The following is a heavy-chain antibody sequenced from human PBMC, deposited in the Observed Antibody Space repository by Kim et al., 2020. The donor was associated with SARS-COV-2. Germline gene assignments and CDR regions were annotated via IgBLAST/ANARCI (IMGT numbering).Heavy chain of an antibody. CDR1: GGSISSSSYY. CDR2: IYYSGST. V-gene: IGHV4-39*01. J-gene: IGHJ6*02. Sequence: SETLSLTCTVSGGSISSSSYYWGWIRQPPGKGLEWIGSIYYSGSTYYNPSLKSRVTISVDTSKNQFSLKLSSVTAADTAVYYCARLDYYYYYGMDVWGQGTTVTVSS. CDR3: ARLDYYYYYGMDV.